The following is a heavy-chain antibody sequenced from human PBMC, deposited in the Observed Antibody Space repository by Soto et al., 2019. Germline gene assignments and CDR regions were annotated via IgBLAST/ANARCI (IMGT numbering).Heavy chain of an antibody. CDR3: ANWDCSGGSCYFDP. CDR1: GGSISSSSYY. CDR2: IYYSGST. V-gene: IGHV4-39*01. Sequence: QLQLQESGPGLVKPSETLSLTCTVSGGSISSSSYYWGWIHQPPGKGLEWIGSIYYSGSTYYNPSLKSRVTISVDTSKNQFSLKLSSVTAADTAAYYCANWDCSGGSCYFDPWGQGTLVTVSS. J-gene: IGHJ5*02. D-gene: IGHD2-15*01.